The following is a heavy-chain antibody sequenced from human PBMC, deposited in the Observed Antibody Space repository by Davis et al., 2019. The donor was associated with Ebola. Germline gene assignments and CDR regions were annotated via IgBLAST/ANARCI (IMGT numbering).Heavy chain of an antibody. CDR1: GGSVTSGSSY. CDR3: ARRIVVQVPRDGIDV. CDR2: VYHSGTT. Sequence: PSETLSLTCTVSGGSVTSGSSYWSWLRQPPGRGLEWIGYVYHSGTTNYNPSLESRVTISVDTSNNTFSLKLSSVTAADTAVYYCARRIVVQVPRDGIDVWGQGATVTVSS. D-gene: IGHD2-2*01. V-gene: IGHV4-61*01. J-gene: IGHJ6*02.